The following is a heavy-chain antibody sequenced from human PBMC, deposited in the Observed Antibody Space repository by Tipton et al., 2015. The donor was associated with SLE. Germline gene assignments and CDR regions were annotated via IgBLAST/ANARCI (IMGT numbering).Heavy chain of an antibody. CDR3: ARGSNFYYHDAMDV. CDR1: GGSISSYY. V-gene: IGHV4-4*09. J-gene: IGHJ6*02. CDR2: IYSSGST. Sequence: TLSLTCTVSGGSISSYYWSWIRQPPGKGLEWIGYIYSSGSTNYNPSLKSRVTISVDTSKNQFSLRLTSVTAADTAVYYCARGSNFYYHDAMDVWGQGTTVTVSS.